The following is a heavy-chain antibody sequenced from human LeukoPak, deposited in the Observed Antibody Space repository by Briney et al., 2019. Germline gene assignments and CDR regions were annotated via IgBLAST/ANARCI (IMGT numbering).Heavy chain of an antibody. D-gene: IGHD2-2*01. V-gene: IGHV3-30*04. CDR2: ISYDGSVK. CDR1: GFTFNNYA. Sequence: GGSLRLSCAASGFTFNNYALHWVRQAPGKGLEWVAVISYDGSVKYYAESAKGRFTISRDNSKNNLYLQMNSLRAEDTAVYYCARDREYCSGTSCTAKNWFDPWGQGTLVAVSS. CDR3: ARDREYCSGTSCTAKNWFDP. J-gene: IGHJ5*02.